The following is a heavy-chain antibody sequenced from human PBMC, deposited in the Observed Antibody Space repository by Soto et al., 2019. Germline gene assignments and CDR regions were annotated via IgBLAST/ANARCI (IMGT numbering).Heavy chain of an antibody. J-gene: IGHJ4*02. D-gene: IGHD3-10*01. CDR3: ARGVGGYYSLDY. Sequence: SETLSLTCTVSGGSTTTGSFYWTWIRQHPGKGLEWIGYIYNTGTTFYDPSLKSRVSISLAPSEDQFSLKLSSVTAADTAIYYCARGVGGYYSLDYWGQETLVTVSS. CDR2: IYNTGTT. CDR1: GGSTTTGSFY. V-gene: IGHV4-31*03.